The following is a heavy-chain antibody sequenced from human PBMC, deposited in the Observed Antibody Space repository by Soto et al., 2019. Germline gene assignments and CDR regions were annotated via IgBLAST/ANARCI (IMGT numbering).Heavy chain of an antibody. V-gene: IGHV3-64*07. CDR1: GFSFTTYA. Sequence: EVQLVQSGGGLVQPGGSLRLSCAASGFSFTTYAMHWVRQAPGKGLQYVAAISTDGVGTYYTDSVKGRFIISRDNSKSTLYLQMGSLRGEDMAVYYCARYGSGSAYDHWGQGALVTVSS. D-gene: IGHD3-10*01. CDR2: ISTDGVGT. J-gene: IGHJ4*02. CDR3: ARYGSGSAYDH.